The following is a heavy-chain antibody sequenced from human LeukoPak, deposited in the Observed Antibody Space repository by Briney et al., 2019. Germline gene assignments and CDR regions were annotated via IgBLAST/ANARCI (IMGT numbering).Heavy chain of an antibody. D-gene: IGHD3-10*01. CDR1: GGSISSYY. CDR3: ARHGLAYYYMDV. V-gene: IGHV4-4*09. J-gene: IGHJ6*03. CDR2: IYTSGST. Sequence: SETLSLTCTVSGGSISSYYWSWIRQPPGKGLEGIGYIYTSGSTNYNPSLKSRVTISVDTSKNQFSLKLSSVTAADTAVYYCARHGLAYYYMDVWGKGTTVTVSS.